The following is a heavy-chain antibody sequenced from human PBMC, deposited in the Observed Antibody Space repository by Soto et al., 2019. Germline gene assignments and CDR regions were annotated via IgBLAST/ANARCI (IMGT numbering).Heavy chain of an antibody. J-gene: IGHJ4*02. V-gene: IGHV3-21*01. D-gene: IGHD6-13*01. CDR2: ISSSSSYI. CDR1: GFTFSSYS. Sequence: GGSLRLSCAASGFTFSSYSMDWVRQAPGRGREWVSSISSSSSYIYYADSVKGRFTISRDNAKNSMYLQMNRLRAEDTAVYYCARDSLGSRQQLFHWGQGTLVTVSS. CDR3: ARDSLGSRQQLFH.